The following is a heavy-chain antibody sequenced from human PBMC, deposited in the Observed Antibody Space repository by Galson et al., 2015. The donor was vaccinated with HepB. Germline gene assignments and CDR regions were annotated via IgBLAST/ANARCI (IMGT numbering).Heavy chain of an antibody. J-gene: IGHJ4*02. Sequence: SLRLSCAASGFTFSSYAMSWVRQAPGKGLEWVSAISGSGGSTYYADSVKGRFTISRDNSKNTLYLQMNSLRAEDTAVYYCAKDLFRGVGATPFDYWGQGTLVTVSS. V-gene: IGHV3-23*01. CDR1: GFTFSSYA. CDR3: AKDLFRGVGATPFDY. CDR2: ISGSGGST. D-gene: IGHD1-26*01.